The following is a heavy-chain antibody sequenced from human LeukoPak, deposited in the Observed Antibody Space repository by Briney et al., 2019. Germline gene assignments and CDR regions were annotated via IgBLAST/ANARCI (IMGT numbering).Heavy chain of an antibody. CDR3: ARDKIAAALDY. CDR2: INWNGGST. CDR1: GFTFDDYG. Sequence: AGGSLRLSCAASGFTFDDYGMSWVRQAPGKGLEWVSGINWNGGSTGYADSVKGRFTISRDNAKNSLYLQMNSLRAEDTAVYYCARDKIAAALDYWGQGTLVTVSS. V-gene: IGHV3-20*04. J-gene: IGHJ4*02. D-gene: IGHD6-13*01.